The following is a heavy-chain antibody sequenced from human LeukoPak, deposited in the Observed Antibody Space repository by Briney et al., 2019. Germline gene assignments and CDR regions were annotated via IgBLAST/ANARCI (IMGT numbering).Heavy chain of an antibody. V-gene: IGHV4-59*12. CDR1: GGSISSYY. J-gene: IGHJ6*02. CDR3: ARVGYDILTGPPPFYYYGMDV. CDR2: IYYSGST. D-gene: IGHD3-9*01. Sequence: SETLSLTCTVSGGSISSYYWSWIRQPPGKGLEWIGYIYYSGSTNYNPSLKSRVTISVDTSKNQFSLKLSSVTAADTAVYYCARVGYDILTGPPPFYYYGMDVWGQGTTVTVSS.